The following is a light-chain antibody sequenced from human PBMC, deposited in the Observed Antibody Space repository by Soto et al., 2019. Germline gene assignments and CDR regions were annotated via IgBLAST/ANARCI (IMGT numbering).Light chain of an antibody. CDR3: QQRRNWPWLT. CDR2: DVS. CDR1: QSVNNY. V-gene: IGKV3-11*01. Sequence: EIVLTQSPATLSLSPGERATLSCRASQSVNNYLAWYQQKPGQAPRLLIYDVSNRATGIPARFSDSGSGTDFTLTISGLEPEDSAVYFCQQRRNWPWLTFGGGTRVEIK. J-gene: IGKJ4*01.